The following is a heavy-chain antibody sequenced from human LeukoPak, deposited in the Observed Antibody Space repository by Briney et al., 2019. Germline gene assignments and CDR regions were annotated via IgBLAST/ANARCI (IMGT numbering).Heavy chain of an antibody. CDR2: IYYSGST. J-gene: IGHJ4*02. CDR1: GGSISSYY. Sequence: SETLSLTCTVSGGSISSYYWSWIRQPPGKGLEWIGNIYYSGSTKYNASLKSRVTISVDTSKNQFSLKLSSVTAADTAVYYCARTSASGSFLDYWGQGTLVTVSS. V-gene: IGHV4-59*01. CDR3: ARTSASGSFLDY. D-gene: IGHD1-26*01.